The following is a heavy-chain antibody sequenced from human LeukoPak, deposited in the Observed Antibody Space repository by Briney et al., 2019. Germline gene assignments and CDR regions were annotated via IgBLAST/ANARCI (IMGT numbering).Heavy chain of an antibody. Sequence: GASVKVSCKASGYTFTSYGISWVRQAPGQGLEWMGWISAYNGNTNYAQKLQGRVTMTTDTSTSTAYTELRSLRSDDTAVYYCARDRKAMVRVSDYWGQGTLVTVSS. CDR2: ISAYNGNT. CDR3: ARDRKAMVRVSDY. J-gene: IGHJ4*02. V-gene: IGHV1-18*01. CDR1: GYTFTSYG. D-gene: IGHD3-10*01.